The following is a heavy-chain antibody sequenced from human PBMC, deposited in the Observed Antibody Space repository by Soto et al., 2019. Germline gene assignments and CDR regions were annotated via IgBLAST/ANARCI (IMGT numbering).Heavy chain of an antibody. V-gene: IGHV1-18*01. CDR3: ARGRYGEY. CDR2: ISAHNGNT. J-gene: IGHJ4*02. D-gene: IGHD3-10*01. CDR1: GYAFTTYG. Sequence: QVHLVQSGAEVKKPGASVKVSCKGSGYAFTTYGITWVRQAPGQGLEWMAWISAHNGNTNYAQKLQGRVTVTRDTSTSSAYMELRSLRSDDTAVYDCARGRYGEYWGQGALVTVSS.